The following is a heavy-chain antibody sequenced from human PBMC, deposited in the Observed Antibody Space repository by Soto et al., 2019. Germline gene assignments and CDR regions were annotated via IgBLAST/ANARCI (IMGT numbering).Heavy chain of an antibody. CDR3: ARHRLTYGDYAPYSMDV. J-gene: IGHJ6*03. CDR2: IYPGDSDT. CDR1: GYSFTSYW. D-gene: IGHD4-17*01. V-gene: IGHV5-51*01. Sequence: GESLKISCKGSGYSFTSYWIGWVRQMPGKGLEWMGIIYPGDSDTRYSPSFQGQVTISADKSISTAYLQWSSLKASDTAMYYCARHRLTYGDYAPYSMDVWGKGPTVTLAS.